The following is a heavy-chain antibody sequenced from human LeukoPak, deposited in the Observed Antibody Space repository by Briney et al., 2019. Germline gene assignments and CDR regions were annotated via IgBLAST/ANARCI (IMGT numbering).Heavy chain of an antibody. D-gene: IGHD4-23*01. CDR2: IRYDGSNK. V-gene: IGHV3-30*02. Sequence: GGSLRLSCAASGFTFSSYGIHWVRQAPGKGLEWVAFIRYDGSNKYYADSVKGRFTISRDNSKNTLYLQMNSLRVEDTAVYYCARGQDTVLTSRDAFDFWGQGTMVIVSS. CDR1: GFTFSSYG. J-gene: IGHJ3*01. CDR3: ARGQDTVLTSRDAFDF.